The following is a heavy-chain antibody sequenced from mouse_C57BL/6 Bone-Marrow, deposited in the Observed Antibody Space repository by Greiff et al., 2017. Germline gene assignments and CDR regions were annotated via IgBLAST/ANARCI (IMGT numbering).Heavy chain of an antibody. CDR2: IHPSDSDT. V-gene: IGHV1-74*01. D-gene: IGHD1-1*01. CDR3: AGYGYGSSYNY. CDR1: GYKFKRYG. Sequence: QVQLQQPGAELVKPGASVKVSCKASGYKFKRYGMDGVKQRPGQGLEWIGRIHPSDSDTNYNQKFKGKATLTVDKSSSPAYMQLSSLTSEDSAVYYCAGYGYGSSYNYWGQGTTLTVSS. J-gene: IGHJ2*01.